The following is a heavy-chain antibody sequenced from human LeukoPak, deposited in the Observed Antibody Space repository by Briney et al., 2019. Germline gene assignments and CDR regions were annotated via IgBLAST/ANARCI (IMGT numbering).Heavy chain of an antibody. CDR2: IYTSGST. J-gene: IGHJ4*02. CDR3: ARENGGSYREFDY. Sequence: SETLSLTCTVSGGSISSYYWSWTRQPAGKGLEWIGRIYTSGSTNYNASLKSRVSMSVDTSKNQFSLKLSSVTAADTAVFYCARENGGSYREFDYWGQGTLVTVSS. D-gene: IGHD1-26*01. V-gene: IGHV4-4*07. CDR1: GGSISSYY.